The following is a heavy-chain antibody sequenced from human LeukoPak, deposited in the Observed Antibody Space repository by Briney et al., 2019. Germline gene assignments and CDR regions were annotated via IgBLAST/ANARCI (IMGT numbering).Heavy chain of an antibody. CDR3: ARLLWYSSGWYGGYVDY. D-gene: IGHD6-19*01. CDR2: IYPGDSDT. V-gene: IGHV5-51*01. J-gene: IGHJ4*02. Sequence: HGESLKISCKGSGYSFTSYWIGWVRQMPGKGLEWMGIIYPGDSDTRYSPSFQGQVTISADKSISTAYLQWSSLKASDTAMYYCARLLWYSSGWYGGYVDYWGQGTLVTVSS. CDR1: GYSFTSYW.